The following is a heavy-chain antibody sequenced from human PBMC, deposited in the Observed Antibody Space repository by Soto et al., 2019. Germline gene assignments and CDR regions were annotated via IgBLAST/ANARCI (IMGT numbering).Heavy chain of an antibody. CDR2: IYYRGST. Sequence: SETLSLTCTVSSGSISSYYWSWIRQPPGKGLEWIGYIYYRGSTNYNPSLERRVTISVDTSKNQFSLKLTSVTAADTAVYYCARHPEVIIHGIDYWGQGTLVTVSS. CDR1: SGSISSYY. J-gene: IGHJ4*02. CDR3: ARHPEVIIHGIDY. V-gene: IGHV4-59*08. D-gene: IGHD3-3*01.